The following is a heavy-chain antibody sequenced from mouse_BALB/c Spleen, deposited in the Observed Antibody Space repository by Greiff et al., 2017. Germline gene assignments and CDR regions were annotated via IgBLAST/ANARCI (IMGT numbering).Heavy chain of an antibody. CDR1: GYTFSSYW. CDR2: ILPGSGST. Sequence: QVQLKQSGAELMKPGASVKISCKATGYTFSSYWIEWVKQRPGHGLEWIGEILPGSGSTNYNEKFKGKATFTADTSSNTAYMQLSSLTSEDSAVYYCARGGLHAWFAYWGQGTLVTVSA. CDR3: ARGGLHAWFAY. D-gene: IGHD2-4*01. V-gene: IGHV1-9*01. J-gene: IGHJ3*01.